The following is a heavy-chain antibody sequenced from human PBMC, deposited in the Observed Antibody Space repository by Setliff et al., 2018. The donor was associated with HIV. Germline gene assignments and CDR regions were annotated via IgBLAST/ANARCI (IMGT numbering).Heavy chain of an antibody. V-gene: IGHV1-24*01. CDR1: GYSLTELS. D-gene: IGHD6-19*01. J-gene: IGHJ4*01. Sequence: ASVKVSCKVSGYSLTELSMHWVRQASEKGLEWMGRFDPEDGDTLYVQKFQGRVTMTEDTSTDTAYMELSGLRSEDTAVYYCATAKEQWLAEGGFDYWGQGTLVTVSS. CDR2: FDPEDGDT. CDR3: ATAKEQWLAEGGFDY.